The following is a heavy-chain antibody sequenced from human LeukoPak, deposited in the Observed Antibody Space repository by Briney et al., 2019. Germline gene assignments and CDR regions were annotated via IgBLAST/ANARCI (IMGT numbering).Heavy chain of an antibody. CDR2: INHSGST. Sequence: GSLRLSCAASGFTFSSYAMSWVRQPPGKGLEWIGEINHSGSTNYSPSLKSRVTISVDTSKNQFSLKLSSVTAADTAVYYCASSGVVSPFDYWGQGTLVTVSS. CDR1: GFTFSSYA. V-gene: IGHV4-34*01. D-gene: IGHD3-3*01. CDR3: ASSGVVSPFDY. J-gene: IGHJ4*02.